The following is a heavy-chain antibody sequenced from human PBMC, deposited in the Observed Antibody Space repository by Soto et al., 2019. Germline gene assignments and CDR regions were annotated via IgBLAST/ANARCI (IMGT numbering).Heavy chain of an antibody. CDR2: ISAYNGNT. CDR3: ARMDCSGGSCYYYYGMDV. V-gene: IGHV1-18*01. J-gene: IGHJ6*02. Sequence: EASVQGSCKGSGYTFTSDGISWVRQAHGQGLEWMGWISAYNGNTNYAQKLQGRVTMTTDTSTSTAYMELRSLRSDDTAVYYCARMDCSGGSCYYYYGMDVWGQGTTVTVSS. D-gene: IGHD2-15*01. CDR1: GYTFTSDG.